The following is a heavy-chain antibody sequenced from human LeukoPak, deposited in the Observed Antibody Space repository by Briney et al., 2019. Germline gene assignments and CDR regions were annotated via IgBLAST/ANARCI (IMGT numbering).Heavy chain of an antibody. D-gene: IGHD1-26*01. CDR2: ISSSSSYI. CDR1: GFTFSSYS. V-gene: IGHV3-21*01. CDR3: ARNPPGATDGPIDY. J-gene: IGHJ4*02. Sequence: GGSLRLSCAASGFTFSSYSMNWVRQAPGKGLEWVSSISSSSSYIYYADSVKGRFTISRDNAKNSLYLQMNSLRAEDTAVYYCARNPPGATDGPIDYWGQGTLVTVSS.